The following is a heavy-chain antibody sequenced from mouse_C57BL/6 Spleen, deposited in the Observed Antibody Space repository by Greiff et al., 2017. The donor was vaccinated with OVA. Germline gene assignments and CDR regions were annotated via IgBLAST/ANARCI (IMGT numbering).Heavy chain of an antibody. CDR3: ARDDGYPSAWFAY. Sequence: VQLQQSGPGLVKPSQSLSLTCSVTGYSITSGYYWNWIRQFPGNKLEWMGYISYDGSNNYNPSLKNRISITRDTSKNQFFLKLNSVTTEDTATYYCARDDGYPSAWFAYWGQGTLVTVSA. J-gene: IGHJ3*01. V-gene: IGHV3-6*01. CDR2: ISYDGSN. CDR1: GYSITSGYY. D-gene: IGHD2-3*01.